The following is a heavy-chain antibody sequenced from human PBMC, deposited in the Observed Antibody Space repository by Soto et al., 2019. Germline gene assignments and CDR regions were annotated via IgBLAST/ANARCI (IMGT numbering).Heavy chain of an antibody. J-gene: IGHJ6*02. CDR3: ARDWGYFDWLLSAASAGMAV. V-gene: IGHV4-39*02. Sequence: KSSETLSLTCTVSGGSLHTTSYSWGWIRQPPGKGLEWIGSISSTGSTYYSPSLKSRVTISVDTSKSSFSLRLNSVTAADTAVYYCARDWGYFDWLLSAASAGMAVWGQGTTVTVSS. CDR2: ISSTGST. D-gene: IGHD3-9*01. CDR1: GGSLHTTSYS.